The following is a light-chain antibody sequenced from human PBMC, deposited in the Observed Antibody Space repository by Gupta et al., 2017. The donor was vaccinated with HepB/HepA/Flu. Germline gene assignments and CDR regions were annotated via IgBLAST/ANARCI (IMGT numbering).Light chain of an antibody. CDR2: DAS. CDR3: QQYDNLPCS. CDR1: QDISNY. Sequence: DIQMTQSPSSLSASVGDRVTITCQASQDISNYLNWYQQKPGKAPKLLIYDASNWETGVPSRFSGSGSGTDFTFTISSLQPEDIATYYCQQYDNLPCSFGQGTKLEIK. J-gene: IGKJ2*04. V-gene: IGKV1-33*01.